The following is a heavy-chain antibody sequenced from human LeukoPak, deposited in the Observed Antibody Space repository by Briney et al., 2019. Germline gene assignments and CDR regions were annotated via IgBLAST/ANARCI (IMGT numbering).Heavy chain of an antibody. CDR2: INHSGST. V-gene: IGHV4-34*01. CDR1: GGSFSGYY. J-gene: IGHJ4*02. Sequence: PSETLSLTCAVYGGSFSGYYWSWIRQPPGKGLEWIGEINHSGSTNYNPSLKSRVTISVDTSKNQFSLKLSSVTAADTAVYYCAGERRTVGAPDYWGQGTLVTVSS. CDR3: AGERRTVGAPDY. D-gene: IGHD1-26*01.